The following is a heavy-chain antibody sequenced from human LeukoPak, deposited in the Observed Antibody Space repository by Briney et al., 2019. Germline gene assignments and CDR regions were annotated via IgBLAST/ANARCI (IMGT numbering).Heavy chain of an antibody. V-gene: IGHV1-69*05. Sequence: GASVKVSCKASGGTFSSYAISWVRQAPGQGLEWRGGIIPIFGKANYAQKFKGRVTITTDESTSTAYMELSSLRSEDTAVYYCARGPPYYYDSSGYYYFDYWGQGTLVTVSS. CDR3: ARGPPYYYDSSGYYYFDY. CDR2: IIPIFGKA. D-gene: IGHD3-22*01. J-gene: IGHJ4*02. CDR1: GGTFSSYA.